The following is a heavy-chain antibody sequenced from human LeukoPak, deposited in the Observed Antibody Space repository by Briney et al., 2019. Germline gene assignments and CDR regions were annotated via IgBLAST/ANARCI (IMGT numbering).Heavy chain of an antibody. V-gene: IGHV1-69*13. J-gene: IGHJ3*02. D-gene: IGHD4-17*01. CDR2: IIPIFGTA. CDR1: GRTFSSYA. CDR3: ARRGYGDLDAFDI. Sequence: SVKVSCKASGRTFSSYAISWVRQAPGQGLEWMGGIIPIFGTANYAQKFQGRVTITADESTSTAYMELSSLRSEDTAVYYCARRGYGDLDAFDIWAQGTMVTVSS.